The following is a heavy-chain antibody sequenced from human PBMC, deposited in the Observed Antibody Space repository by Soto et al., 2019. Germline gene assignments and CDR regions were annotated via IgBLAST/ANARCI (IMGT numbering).Heavy chain of an antibody. CDR2: LYYSGNT. D-gene: IGHD2-2*01. J-gene: IGHJ5*02. CDR1: GGSISNYY. Sequence: LSLTCTVSGGSISNYYWSWIRQPPGKGLEWIGYLYYSGNTYYNPSLKSRVTISVDTSKSQFSLKLSSVTAADTAVYYCARHSSSARGWFDPWGQGTLVTVSS. CDR3: ARHSSSARGWFDP. V-gene: IGHV4-59*01.